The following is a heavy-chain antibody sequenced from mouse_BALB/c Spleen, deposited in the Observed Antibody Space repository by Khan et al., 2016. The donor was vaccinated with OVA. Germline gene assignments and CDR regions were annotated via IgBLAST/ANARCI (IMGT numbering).Heavy chain of an antibody. V-gene: IGHV1-7*01. Sequence: QVQLQQPGAELAKPGASVKMSCKASGYTFTTYWMHWVKQRPGQGLEWIGYINPTSGYTDYNQTFKDKATLTADKSSSTAYMQLSSLTSDDSAVDYCARDRSDYWGQGTTLTVSS. CDR3: ARDRSDY. CDR2: INPTSGYT. CDR1: GYTFTTYW. J-gene: IGHJ2*01.